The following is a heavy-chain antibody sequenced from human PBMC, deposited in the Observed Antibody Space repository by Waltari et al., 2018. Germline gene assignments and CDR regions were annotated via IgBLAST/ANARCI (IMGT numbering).Heavy chain of an antibody. Sequence: QVQLHQWGARLLSPSETLSLTCAAYGVSFSGYFCLRFRSPPGQGLELIGEINHSGSTNYNPALKGRVTISVDTYKSQFSLKLSSVTAADAAVDYCARLRGHTMVRGVIDYWGQGTLVTVSS. CDR2: INHSGST. D-gene: IGHD3-10*01. CDR1: GVSFSGYF. J-gene: IGHJ4*02. CDR3: ARLRGHTMVRGVIDY. V-gene: IGHV4-34*01.